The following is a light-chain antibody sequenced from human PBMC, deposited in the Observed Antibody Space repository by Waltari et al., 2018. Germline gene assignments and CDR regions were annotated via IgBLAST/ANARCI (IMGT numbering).Light chain of an antibody. Sequence: DIVMTQSPDSLAVSLGERATINCNSSQSILSSSNNKNWLGWYHEKPGQPPKLLFYWASTRESGVPDRFSGSGSGTHFTLTISSLQAEDVAVYYCHQYMSAPLTFGGGTRVEIK. CDR2: WAS. CDR1: QSILSSSNNKNW. V-gene: IGKV4-1*01. CDR3: HQYMSAPLT. J-gene: IGKJ4*01.